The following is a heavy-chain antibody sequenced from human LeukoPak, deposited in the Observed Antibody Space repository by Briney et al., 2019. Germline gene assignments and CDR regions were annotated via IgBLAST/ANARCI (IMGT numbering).Heavy chain of an antibody. CDR2: IYYSGST. CDR1: GGSISSSSYY. V-gene: IGHV4-39*07. Sequence: PSETLSLTCTVSGGSISSSSYYWGWIRQPPGKGLEWIGSIYYSGSTYYNPSLKSRVTISVDTSKNQFSLKLSSVTAADTAVYYYATNDFWSGYLGTDYWGQGTLVTVSS. J-gene: IGHJ4*02. CDR3: ATNDFWSGYLGTDY. D-gene: IGHD3-3*01.